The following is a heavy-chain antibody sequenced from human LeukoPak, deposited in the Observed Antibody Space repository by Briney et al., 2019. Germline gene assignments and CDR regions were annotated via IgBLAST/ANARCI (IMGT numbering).Heavy chain of an antibody. V-gene: IGHV4-39*01. CDR3: ARHLNYYDSSGYSNYLDY. D-gene: IGHD3-22*01. J-gene: IGHJ4*02. CDR2: IYYSGST. CDR1: GGSISSSSYH. Sequence: SETLSLTCTVSGGSISSSSYHWGWIRQSPGKGLEWIGTIYYSGSTYHNPSLNSRVTISVDTSKNQFSLKLSSVTAADTAVYYCARHLNYYDSSGYSNYLDYWGQGTLVTVSS.